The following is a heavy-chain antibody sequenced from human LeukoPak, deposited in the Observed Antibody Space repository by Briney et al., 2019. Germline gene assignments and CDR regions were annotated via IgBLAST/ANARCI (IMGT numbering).Heavy chain of an antibody. CDR1: RLTFSSYA. V-gene: IGHV3-30*04. CDR2: ISYDGSNK. CDR3: ARAPGVDTIRLHIDY. J-gene: IGHJ4*02. Sequence: GGSLRLFCAASRLTFSSYAMHWVRRATGKGLEWVAVISYDGSNKYYADSVKGRFTISRDNSKSTLYLQMNSLRAEDTAVYYCARAPGVDTIRLHIDYWGQGTLVTVSS. D-gene: IGHD5-12*01.